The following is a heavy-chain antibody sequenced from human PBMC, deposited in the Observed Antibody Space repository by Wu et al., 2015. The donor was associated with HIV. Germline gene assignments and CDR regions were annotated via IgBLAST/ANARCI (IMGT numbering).Heavy chain of an antibody. CDR2: ISAYNGNT. CDR3: ARSTAGAHYDFWSGPFQH. D-gene: IGHD3-3*01. V-gene: IGHV1-18*01. CDR1: GYTFIGYY. J-gene: IGHJ1*01. Sequence: QVKLVQSGAEVKKPGASVKVSCKASGYTFIGYYLHWVRQAPGQGLEWMGWISAYNGNTKHAQKVQGRVTMTIDTSTNTAYMELKSLRSDDTAVYYCARSTAGAHYDFWSGPFQHWGQGTLVTVSS.